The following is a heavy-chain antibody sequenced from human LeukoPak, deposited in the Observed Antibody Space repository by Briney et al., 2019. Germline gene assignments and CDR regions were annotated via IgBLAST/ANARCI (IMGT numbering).Heavy chain of an antibody. CDR1: GGSFSGYY. J-gene: IGHJ4*02. CDR2: INHSGST. CDR3: WLEKVVAAYFDS. D-gene: IGHD2-15*01. V-gene: IGHV4-34*03. Sequence: PSETLSLTCAVYGGSFSGYYWSWIRQPPGKGLEWIGEINHSGSTYYNPSLKSRVTISEDTSKNQFSLKMTSMTAADTAIYYCWLEKVVAAYFDSWGQGTLVTVSS.